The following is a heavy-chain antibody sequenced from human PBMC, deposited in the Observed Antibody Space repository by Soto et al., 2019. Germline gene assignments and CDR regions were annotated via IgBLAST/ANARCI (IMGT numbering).Heavy chain of an antibody. CDR2: MNPNSGNT. J-gene: IGHJ6*03. D-gene: IGHD2-2*01. CDR1: GYTFTSYD. CDR3: ARARRRVVPAYIQSYYYYYKDV. V-gene: IGHV1-8*01. Sequence: ASVKVSCKASGYTFTSYDINWVRQATGQGLEWMGWMNPNSGNTGYAQKFQGRVTMTRNTSISTAYMELSSLRSEDTAVYYCARARRRVVPAYIQSYYYYYKDVSGKGTTDIGSS.